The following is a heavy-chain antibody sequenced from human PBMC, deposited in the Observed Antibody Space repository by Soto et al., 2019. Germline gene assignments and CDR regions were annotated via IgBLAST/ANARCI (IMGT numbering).Heavy chain of an antibody. CDR1: GFTFSSYA. CDR2: ISGSGDST. V-gene: IGHV3-23*01. CDR3: AKDRDGAAVGPTEFYGMDV. D-gene: IGHD6-13*01. J-gene: IGHJ6*02. Sequence: EVQLLESGGGLVQPGGSLRLSCAASGFTFSSYAMSWVRQAPGKGLEWVSVISGSGDSTYYADSVRGRFTISRDNSKNTLYLQMNSLRAEDTGVYYWAKDRDGAAVGPTEFYGMDVWGQGTTVTVSS.